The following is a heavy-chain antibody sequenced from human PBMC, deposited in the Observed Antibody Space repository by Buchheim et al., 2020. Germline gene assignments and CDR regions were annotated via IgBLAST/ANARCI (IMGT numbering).Heavy chain of an antibody. V-gene: IGHV3-23*04. J-gene: IGHJ4*02. D-gene: IGHD2-15*01. CDR1: GFTLSTSP. CDR3: GKHAVDRGSDY. CDR2: IGGNGDT. Sequence: EVQLVESGGGLVQPGGCLRLSCAASGFTLSTSPMTWVRQAPGKGLEWVSVIGGNGDTFYAASVKGRFTISRDNSKNTLYLPMNSLTVEDTAVYFCGKHAVDRGSDYWGQGTL.